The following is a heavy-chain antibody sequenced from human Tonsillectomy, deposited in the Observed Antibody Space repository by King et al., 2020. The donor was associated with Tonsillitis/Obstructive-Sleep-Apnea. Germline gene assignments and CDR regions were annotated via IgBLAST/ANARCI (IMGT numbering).Heavy chain of an antibody. CDR2: IYPGDSNT. D-gene: IGHD3-10*01. CDR3: ARQSGSGRYSATSYYYYYYMDV. J-gene: IGHJ6*03. V-gene: IGHV5-51*01. CDR1: GYRFSSYW. Sequence: VQLVQSGAEVKKPGESLKISCKGSGYRFSSYWIGWVRQMPGKGLEWMGIIYPGDSNTRYSPSFQGQVTISADKSINTAYLQWSSLKASDTAIYYCARQSGSGRYSATSYYYYYYMDVWGKGTTVTVSS.